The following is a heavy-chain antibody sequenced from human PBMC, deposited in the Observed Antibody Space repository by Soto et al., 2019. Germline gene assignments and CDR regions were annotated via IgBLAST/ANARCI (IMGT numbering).Heavy chain of an antibody. Sequence: QVQPQESGPGLVKPLETLSLSCTVSGDSISSSSSYYRGWIRQPPGKGLEWIANMYYSVSKYYNPSLKSRVTISLETSENQFSLKLSSVTAADTAVYYCARIKIVGILTYYMDVWGKGTPVTVSS. V-gene: IGHV4-39*01. D-gene: IGHD3-3*01. CDR3: ARIKIVGILTYYMDV. J-gene: IGHJ6*03. CDR1: GDSISSSSSYY. CDR2: MYYSVSK.